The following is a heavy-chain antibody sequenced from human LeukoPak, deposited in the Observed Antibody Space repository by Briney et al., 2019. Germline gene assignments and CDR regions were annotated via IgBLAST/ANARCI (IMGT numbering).Heavy chain of an antibody. V-gene: IGHV4-4*07. CDR3: ACSSSGWFWNY. J-gene: IGHJ4*02. D-gene: IGHD6-19*01. CDR2: LYTSGST. Sequence: SETLSLTCTVSDGSISSYYWSWIRQPASKGLEWIGRLYTSGSTNYNPSLKSRVTMSVDTSKNQFSLKLSSVTAADTAVYYCACSSSGWFWNYWGQGTLVTVSS. CDR1: DGSISSYY.